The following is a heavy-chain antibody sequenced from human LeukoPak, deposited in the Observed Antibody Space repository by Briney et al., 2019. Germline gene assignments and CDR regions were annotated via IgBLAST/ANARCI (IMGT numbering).Heavy chain of an antibody. CDR3: ARGAADPEGPEYNWFDP. J-gene: IGHJ5*02. V-gene: IGHV1-69*01. Sequence: HGASVKVSCKASGGTFSSYAISWVRQAPGQGLEWMGGIIPIFGTANYAQKFQGRVTITADESTSTAYMELSSLRSEDTAVYYCARGAADPEGPEYNWFDPWGQGTLVTVSS. CDR2: IIPIFGTA. CDR1: GGTFSSYA. D-gene: IGHD6-25*01.